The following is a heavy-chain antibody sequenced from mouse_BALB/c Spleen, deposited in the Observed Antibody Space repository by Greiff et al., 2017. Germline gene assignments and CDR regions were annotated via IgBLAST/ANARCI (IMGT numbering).Heavy chain of an antibody. J-gene: IGHJ3*01. Sequence: QVQLQQSGAELAKPGASVKMSCKASGYTFTSYWMHWVNQRPGQGLEWIGYINPSTGYTEYNQKFKDKATLTADKSSSTAYMQLSSLTSEDSAVYYCASDGYFYWGQGTLVTVSA. V-gene: IGHV1-7*01. CDR1: GYTFTSYW. CDR2: INPSTGYT. CDR3: ASDGYFY. D-gene: IGHD2-3*01.